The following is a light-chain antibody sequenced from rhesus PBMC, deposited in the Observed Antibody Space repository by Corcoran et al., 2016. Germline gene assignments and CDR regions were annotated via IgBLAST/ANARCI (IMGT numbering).Light chain of an antibody. CDR1: CSDIGVYKG. Sequence: QCDLTQPPSVYKSFGQSVTISCTGPCSDIGVYKGVSWYQQHPGTAPRLLIYEVSKRPSGVSDRFSGSKSGNTPSLTISGLQCEDEADYYGGSYWNGCAYIFGAGTRLTVL. CDR2: EVS. V-gene: IGLV2-38*01. CDR3: GSYWNGCAYI. J-gene: IGLJ1*01.